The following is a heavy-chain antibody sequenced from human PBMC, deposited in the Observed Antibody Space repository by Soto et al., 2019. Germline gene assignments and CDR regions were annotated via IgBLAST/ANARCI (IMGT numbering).Heavy chain of an antibody. CDR2: MNPNSGET. Sequence: ASVKVSCKTSGYTFTDYYINWVREATGQGLEWIGWMNPNSGETGYAQKFQGRVTMTRSAPLSTAYLELSSLRSEDTAVYYCARVAVAARPRWYNWFDPWGQGTLVTVSS. J-gene: IGHJ5*02. CDR3: ARVAVAARPRWYNWFDP. D-gene: IGHD2-15*01. CDR1: GYTFTDYY. V-gene: IGHV1-8*01.